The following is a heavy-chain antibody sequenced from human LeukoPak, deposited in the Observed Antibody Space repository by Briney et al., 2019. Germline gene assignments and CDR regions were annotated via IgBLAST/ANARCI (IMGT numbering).Heavy chain of an antibody. Sequence: PGGSLRLSCAASGFTFSDHYMNWVRQAPGKGLEWVSYISSSGSTIYYADSVKGRFTISRDNAKNSLYLRMNSLRAEDTAVYYCAELGITMIGGVWGKGTTVTISS. J-gene: IGHJ6*04. D-gene: IGHD3-10*02. CDR3: AELGITMIGGV. CDR1: GFTFSDHY. CDR2: ISSSGSTI. V-gene: IGHV3-11*04.